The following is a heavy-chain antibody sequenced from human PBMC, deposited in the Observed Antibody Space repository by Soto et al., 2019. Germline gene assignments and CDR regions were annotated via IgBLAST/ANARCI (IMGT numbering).Heavy chain of an antibody. CDR1: GGSISSGGYY. D-gene: IGHD2-15*01. V-gene: IGHV4-31*03. CDR2: IYYSGST. Sequence: ASETLSLTCTVSGGSISSGGYYWSWIRQHPGKGLEWIGYIYYSGSTYYNPSLKSRVTISVDTSKNQFSLKLSSVTAADTAVYYCARDQGGNPFDYWGQGTLVTVSS. CDR3: ARDQGGNPFDY. J-gene: IGHJ4*02.